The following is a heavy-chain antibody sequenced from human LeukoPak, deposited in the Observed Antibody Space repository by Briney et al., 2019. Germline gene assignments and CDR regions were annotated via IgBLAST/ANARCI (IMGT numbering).Heavy chain of an antibody. D-gene: IGHD3-10*01. J-gene: IGHJ5*02. Sequence: PSETLSLTCTVSGGSISSSSYYWGWIPQPPGKGLEWVGSNYYSGSTYYNPSLKSRVTISVDTSKNQLSLKLSSVTAADTAVYYCASTIWFGELFYFDPWGQGTLVTVSS. CDR3: ASTIWFGELFYFDP. CDR1: GGSISSSSYY. CDR2: NYYSGST. V-gene: IGHV4-39*01.